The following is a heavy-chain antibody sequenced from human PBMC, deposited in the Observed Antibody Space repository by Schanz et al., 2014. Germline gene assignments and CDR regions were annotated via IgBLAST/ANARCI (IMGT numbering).Heavy chain of an antibody. V-gene: IGHV1-3*01. CDR3: ARDLADDTGCVVHYCYYCMDV. D-gene: IGHD5-12*01. CDR1: GYSFISHA. J-gene: IGHJ6*02. Sequence: QVQLVQSGAEVKKPGASVKVSCKASGYSFISHAIHWVRQAPGQRLEWMGWINAANGNTRYSQKFQGRVTITSDTSASTAYMELSSLRYEDTAVYFCARDLADDTGCVVHYCYYCMDVWGQGTTVTVSS. CDR2: INAANGNT.